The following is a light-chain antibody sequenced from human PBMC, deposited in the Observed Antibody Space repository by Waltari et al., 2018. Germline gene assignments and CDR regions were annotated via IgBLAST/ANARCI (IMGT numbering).Light chain of an antibody. CDR2: NNN. J-gene: IGLJ3*02. CDR1: SSDIGSNP. V-gene: IGLV1-44*01. CDR3: AAWDDNLSWV. Sequence: QSVLTQPPSASGTPGQRVTISCSGSSSDIGSNPVNWYHQLPGTAPKLLIYNNNQRPSGVPDRFPGSKSGTSASLAISGLQSEDEADYYCAAWDDNLSWVFGGGTKLTVL.